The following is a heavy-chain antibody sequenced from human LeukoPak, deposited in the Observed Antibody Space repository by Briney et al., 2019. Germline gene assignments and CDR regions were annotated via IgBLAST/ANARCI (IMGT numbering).Heavy chain of an antibody. J-gene: IGHJ5*02. CDR3: ARAQYRARKSGFDP. CDR1: GFTFSSYW. D-gene: IGHD1-14*01. CDR2: IKQDGSEK. Sequence: GGSLRLSCAASGFTFSSYWMSWVRQAPGKGLEWVANIKQDGSEKYYVDSVKGRFTISRDNAKNSLYLQMNSLRAEDTAVYYCARAQYRARKSGFDPWGQGTLVTVSS. V-gene: IGHV3-7*01.